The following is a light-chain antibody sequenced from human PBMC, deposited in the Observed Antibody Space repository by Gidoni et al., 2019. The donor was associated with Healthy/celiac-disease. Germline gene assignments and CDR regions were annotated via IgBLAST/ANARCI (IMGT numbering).Light chain of an antibody. V-gene: IGKV3-20*01. CDR2: GAS. J-gene: IGKJ4*01. Sequence: EIVLTQSPGTLSLSLGERATLSCRASQSVSSSYLAWYQQKPGQAPRLLIYGASSRATGIPDRFSGSGSRTDFTLTISRLEPEDFAVYYCQQYGSSALTFXGXTKVEIK. CDR1: QSVSSSY. CDR3: QQYGSSALT.